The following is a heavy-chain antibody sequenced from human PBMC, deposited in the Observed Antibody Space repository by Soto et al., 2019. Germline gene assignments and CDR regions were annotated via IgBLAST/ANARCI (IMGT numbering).Heavy chain of an antibody. Sequence: GGSLRLSCAASGFTFRNYAMHWVRQAPGKGLEWVAVISYDGSDKYYTDSVRGRFTISRDNSKNTLYLQMNSLRAEDTAVYYCARAYGNYALNGAFDIWGQGTMVTVSS. J-gene: IGHJ3*02. D-gene: IGHD4-17*01. V-gene: IGHV3-30-3*01. CDR3: ARAYGNYALNGAFDI. CDR2: ISYDGSDK. CDR1: GFTFRNYA.